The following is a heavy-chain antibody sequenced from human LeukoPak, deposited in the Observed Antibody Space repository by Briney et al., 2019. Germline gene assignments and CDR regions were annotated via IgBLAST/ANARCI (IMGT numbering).Heavy chain of an antibody. CDR1: GFTFSSYA. V-gene: IGHV3-30-3*01. CDR2: ISYDGSNK. Sequence: GRSLRLSCAASGFTFSSYAMHWVRQAPGKGLEWVAVISYDGSNKYYADSVKGRFTISRDNSKNTLYLQMNSLRAEDTAVYYCAKDGPDCSSTSCFWGYGNYYYYMDVWGKGTTVTVSS. J-gene: IGHJ6*03. D-gene: IGHD2-2*01. CDR3: AKDGPDCSSTSCFWGYGNYYYYMDV.